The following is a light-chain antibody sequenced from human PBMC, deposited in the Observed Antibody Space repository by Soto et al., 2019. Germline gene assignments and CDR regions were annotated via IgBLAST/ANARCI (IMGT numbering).Light chain of an antibody. CDR3: QSFDSSLSGSV. V-gene: IGLV1-40*01. CDR2: GNN. CDR1: SSNIGAGYD. Sequence: QSVLTQPPSVSGAPGQRVTISCTGSSSNIGAGYDVHWYQQLPGTAPKLLIYGNNNRPSGVPDRFSGSKSGTSASLAIAGLQAEDEADYYCQSFDSSLSGSVFGGGTKLNVL. J-gene: IGLJ3*02.